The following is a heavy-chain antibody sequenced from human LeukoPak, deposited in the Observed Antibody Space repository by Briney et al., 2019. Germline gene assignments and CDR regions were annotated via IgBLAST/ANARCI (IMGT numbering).Heavy chain of an antibody. CDR2: IYTSGST. V-gene: IGHV4-4*07. CDR1: GGSISSYY. Sequence: SETLSLTCTVSGGSISSYYWSWIRQPAGKGLEWIGRIYTSGSTNYNPSLKSRVTISVDTSKNQFSLKLSSVTAADTAVYYCARAYYYDSSGSWDYWGQGTLVTVSS. J-gene: IGHJ4*02. D-gene: IGHD3-22*01. CDR3: ARAYYYDSSGSWDY.